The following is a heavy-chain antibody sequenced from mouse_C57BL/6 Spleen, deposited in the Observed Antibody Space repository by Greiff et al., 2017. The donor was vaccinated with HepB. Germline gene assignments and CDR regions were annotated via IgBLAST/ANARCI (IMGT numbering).Heavy chain of an antibody. J-gene: IGHJ2*01. CDR2: INPNYGTT. Sequence: LVESGPELVKPGASVKISCKASGYSFTDYNMNWVKQSNGKSLEWIGVINPNYGTTSYNQKFKGKATLTVDQSSSTAYMQLNSLTSEDSAVYYCASPSSYEGYFDYWGQGTTLTVSS. CDR3: ASPSSYEGYFDY. V-gene: IGHV1-39*01. D-gene: IGHD1-1*01. CDR1: GYSFTDYN.